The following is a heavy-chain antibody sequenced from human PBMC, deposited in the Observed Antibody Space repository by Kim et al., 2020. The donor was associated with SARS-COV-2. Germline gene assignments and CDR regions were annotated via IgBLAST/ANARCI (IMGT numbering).Heavy chain of an antibody. CDR2: INPNSGGT. J-gene: IGHJ3*02. D-gene: IGHD3-9*01. V-gene: IGHV1-2*05. CDR1: GYTFTGYY. Sequence: ASVKVSCKASGYTFTGYYMHWVRQAPGQGLEWMGRINPNSGGTNYAQKFQGRVTMTRDTSISTAYMELSRLRSDDTVVYYCARAYIPYYDILTGSMEHAFDIWGQGTMVTVSS. CDR3: ARAYIPYYDILTGSMEHAFDI.